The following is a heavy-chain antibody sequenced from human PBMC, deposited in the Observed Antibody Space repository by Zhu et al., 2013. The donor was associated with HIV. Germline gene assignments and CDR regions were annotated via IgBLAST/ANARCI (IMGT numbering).Heavy chain of an antibody. D-gene: IGHD1-26*01. CDR2: ISAYNGER. J-gene: IGHJ6*02. Sequence: QVQLVQSGADVKPPGASVTVSCKASGFPFLSYGITWVRQAPGQGLEWMGWISAYNGERAYAQRFSGRITMTTDTSMSTAYMELRTLRFDDTAVFYCARDWYSRSRTQLQRRDKYYGMDVWGQGTTVTVSS. CDR3: ARDWYSRSRTQLQRRDKYYGMDV. V-gene: IGHV1-18*04. CDR1: GFPFLSYG.